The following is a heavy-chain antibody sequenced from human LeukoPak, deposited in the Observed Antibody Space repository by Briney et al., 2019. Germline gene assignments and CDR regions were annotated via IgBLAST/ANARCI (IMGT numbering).Heavy chain of an antibody. CDR2: IYYSGST. CDR1: GGSISSYY. J-gene: IGHJ3*02. Sequence: PSETLSLTCTVSGGSISSYYWSWFRQPPGKGLEWIGYIYYSGSTNYNPSLKSRVTISVDTSKNQFSLKLSSVTAADTAVYYCARSGVTMIVERPADAFDIWGQGTMVTVSS. V-gene: IGHV4-59*01. CDR3: ARSGVTMIVERPADAFDI. D-gene: IGHD3-22*01.